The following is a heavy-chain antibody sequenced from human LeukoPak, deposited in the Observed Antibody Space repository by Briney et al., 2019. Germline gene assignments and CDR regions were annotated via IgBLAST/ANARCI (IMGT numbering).Heavy chain of an antibody. Sequence: PGGSLRLSCAASGFTFSSYSMNWVRQAPGKGLEWVSSISSSSSYIYCADSVKGRFTISRDNAKNSLYLQMNSLRAEDTAVYYCARARGYGDYGGYWGQGTLVTVSS. D-gene: IGHD4-17*01. J-gene: IGHJ4*02. CDR2: ISSSSSYI. CDR3: ARARGYGDYGGY. V-gene: IGHV3-21*01. CDR1: GFTFSSYS.